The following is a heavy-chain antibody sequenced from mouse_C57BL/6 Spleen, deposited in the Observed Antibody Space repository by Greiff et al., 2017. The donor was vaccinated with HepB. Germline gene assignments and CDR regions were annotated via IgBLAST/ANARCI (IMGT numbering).Heavy chain of an antibody. CDR2: INPYNGGT. Sequence: EVQLQQSGPVLVKPGASVKMSCKASGYTFTDYYMNWVKQSHGKSLEWIGVINPYNGGTSYNQKFKGKATLTVDKSSSTAYMELNSLTSEDSAVYYCARSALATVVEGAWFAYWGQGTLVTVSA. CDR3: ARSALATVVEGAWFAY. J-gene: IGHJ3*01. V-gene: IGHV1-19*01. CDR1: GYTFTDYY. D-gene: IGHD1-1*01.